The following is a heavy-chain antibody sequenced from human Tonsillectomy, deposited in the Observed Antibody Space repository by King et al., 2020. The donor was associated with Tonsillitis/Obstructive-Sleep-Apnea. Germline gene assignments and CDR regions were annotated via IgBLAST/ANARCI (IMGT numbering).Heavy chain of an antibody. CDR1: GGSISSYY. J-gene: IGHJ6*03. CDR3: ARDHCSSTSCYGNYYYMDV. CDR2: IFYSGST. D-gene: IGHD2-2*01. Sequence: VQLQESGPGLVKPSETLSLTCTVSGGSISSYYWSWIRQPPGKGLEWIGYIFYSGSTNSNPSLKSRVTISVDTSKNQFSLKLSSVTAADTAVYYLARDHCSSTSCYGNYYYMDVWGKGTTVTVSS. V-gene: IGHV4-59*01.